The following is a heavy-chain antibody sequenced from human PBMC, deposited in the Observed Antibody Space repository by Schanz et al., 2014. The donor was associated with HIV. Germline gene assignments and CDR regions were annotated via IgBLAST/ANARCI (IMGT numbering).Heavy chain of an antibody. D-gene: IGHD3-10*01. V-gene: IGHV1-2*02. J-gene: IGHJ4*02. CDR1: GYTFNDYF. CDR3: ARDQNVISMVRGVMGGVDY. Sequence: QVQLVQSGAAVKKPEASVKVSCKASGYTFNDYFIHWIRQAPGQGLEWMGWIKPNDGGTKSAQKFLGRVTMTRDSSISTAYMELTRLTSDDTAVYYCARDQNVISMVRGVMGGVDYWGQGTLVTVSS. CDR2: IKPNDGGT.